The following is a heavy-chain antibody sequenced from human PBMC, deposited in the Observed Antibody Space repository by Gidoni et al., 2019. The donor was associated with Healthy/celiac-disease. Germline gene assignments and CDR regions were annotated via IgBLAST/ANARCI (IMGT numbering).Heavy chain of an antibody. CDR2: INHSGST. Sequence: QVQLQQWGAGLLKPSETLSLTCAVYGGSFSGYYWSWIRQPPGKGLEWIGEINHSGSTNYNPSLERRVTISVDTSNTQFSLKLSSVTAADTAVYYCARVFQRRRDRVAGTQYFDLWGRGTLVTVSS. J-gene: IGHJ2*01. CDR3: ARVFQRRRDRVAGTQYFDL. D-gene: IGHD6-19*01. V-gene: IGHV4-34*01. CDR1: GGSFSGYY.